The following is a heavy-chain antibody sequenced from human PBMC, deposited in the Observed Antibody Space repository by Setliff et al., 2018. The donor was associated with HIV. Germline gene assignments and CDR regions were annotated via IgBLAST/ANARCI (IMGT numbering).Heavy chain of an antibody. CDR2: ISSDGSTT. CDR3: AKIQNPQGYYYDSSGYYPHPGSPDY. J-gene: IGHJ4*02. V-gene: IGHV3-74*01. Sequence: PGGSLRLSCTASGFTISGYWMHWVRQAPGKGLVWVSRISSDGSTTNYADSVKGRFTISRDNSKNTLYLQMNSLRAEDKAVYYCAKIQNPQGYYYDSSGYYPHPGSPDYWGQGTLVTVSS. D-gene: IGHD3-22*01. CDR1: GFTISGYW.